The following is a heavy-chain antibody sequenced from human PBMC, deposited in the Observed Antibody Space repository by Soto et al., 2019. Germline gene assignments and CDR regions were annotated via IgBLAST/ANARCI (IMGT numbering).Heavy chain of an antibody. CDR3: VRGDGGCFDH. Sequence: QVQLVQSGVEVKKPGASVKVSCNTMGYTFTNYGLSWVRQAPGEGLEWLGWISAYNGHTKYAQKVQDRVTLTTDTSARTAYFELRSLRSDDTAVYYCVRGDGGCFDHWGQGTLVLVSS. CDR2: ISAYNGHT. J-gene: IGHJ4*02. D-gene: IGHD3-16*01. CDR1: GYTFTNYG. V-gene: IGHV1-18*01.